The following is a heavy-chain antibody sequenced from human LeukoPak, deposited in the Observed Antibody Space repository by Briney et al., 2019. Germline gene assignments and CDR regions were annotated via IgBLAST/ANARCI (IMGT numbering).Heavy chain of an antibody. D-gene: IGHD4-17*01. CDR3: ASTTVTTFLYFDY. Sequence: NASETLSLTCTVSGGSITGYYWSWVRQPPGKGLEWIGYIYYSGSTNYNPSLKSRVTISVDTSKNQFSLKLSPVTAADTAVYYCASTTVTTFLYFDYWGQGTLVTVSS. J-gene: IGHJ4*02. CDR2: IYYSGST. V-gene: IGHV4-59*08. CDR1: GGSITGYY.